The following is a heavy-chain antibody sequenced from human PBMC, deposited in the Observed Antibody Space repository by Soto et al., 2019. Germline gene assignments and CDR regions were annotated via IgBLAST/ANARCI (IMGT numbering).Heavy chain of an antibody. J-gene: IGHJ5*02. Sequence: ASVKVSCKASGYTFTSYGISWVRQAPGQGLEWMGWISAHNGNTKYSQKFQGRVTMTTDTSTSTAYMELRSLRSDDTAVYYCARVLPPFDPWGQGTLVTVSS. CDR2: ISAHNGNT. V-gene: IGHV1-18*01. CDR3: ARVLPPFDP. CDR1: GYTFTSYG.